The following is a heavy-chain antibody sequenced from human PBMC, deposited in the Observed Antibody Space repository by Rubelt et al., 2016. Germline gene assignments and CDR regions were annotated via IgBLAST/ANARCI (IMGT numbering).Heavy chain of an antibody. J-gene: IGHJ4*02. CDR3: ARGYYYGSGD. CDR2: MDPNSGNT. CDR1: GYTFTNFA. D-gene: IGHD3-10*01. V-gene: IGHV1-8*02. Sequence: QVQLVQSGAEVKKPGASVKLSCKASGYTFTNFAVHWVRQAPGQRPEWMGWMDPNSGNTGYAQKFQGRVTMTRNTSVSTAYMELSSLRSEDTAVYYCARGYYYGSGDWGQGTLVTVSS.